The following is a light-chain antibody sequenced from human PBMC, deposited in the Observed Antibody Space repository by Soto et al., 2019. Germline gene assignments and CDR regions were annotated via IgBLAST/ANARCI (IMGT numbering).Light chain of an antibody. CDR2: GAS. CDR1: QSIFSNY. CDR3: QQYGTSPRT. J-gene: IGKJ1*01. Sequence: EVMLTQSPGTLSLSPGERATLSCRASQSIFSNYLAWYQQKSGQAPRLLIYGASNRATGIPDRFSGSGSGPDFTLTISRLEPEDFAVYYCQQYGTSPRTFGQGTNVEFK. V-gene: IGKV3-20*01.